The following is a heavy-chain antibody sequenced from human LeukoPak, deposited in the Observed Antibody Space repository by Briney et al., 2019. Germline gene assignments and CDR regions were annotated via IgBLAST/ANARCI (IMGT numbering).Heavy chain of an antibody. J-gene: IGHJ6*02. CDR3: ATSGIGPAAGYYYYGMDV. D-gene: IGHD2-2*01. V-gene: IGHV1-18*01. Sequence: RASEKVSCKASGYTFTSYGISWVRHAPGQGLEWMGWISAYNGNTNYAQKLQGRVTMTTDSSTSTAYMELRSLRSDDTAVYYCATSGIGPAAGYYYYGMDVWGQGTTVTVSS. CDR2: ISAYNGNT. CDR1: GYTFTSYG.